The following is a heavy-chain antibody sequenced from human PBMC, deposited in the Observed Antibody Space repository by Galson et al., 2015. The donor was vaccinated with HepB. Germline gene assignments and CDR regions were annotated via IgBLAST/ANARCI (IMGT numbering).Heavy chain of an antibody. V-gene: IGHV3-53*01. J-gene: IGHJ4*02. D-gene: IGHD2-15*01. CDR2: IYSGGHA. CDR3: ASPFCIGGNCYPLWY. Sequence: SLRLSCAVSGFTVSNSYVSWVRQAPVKGLEWLSVIYSGGHAFYADSVRGRFTISRDTSKNTVFLQMRGLRAEDTAVYYCASPFCIGGNCYPLWYWGQGTLVTVSS. CDR1: GFTVSNSY.